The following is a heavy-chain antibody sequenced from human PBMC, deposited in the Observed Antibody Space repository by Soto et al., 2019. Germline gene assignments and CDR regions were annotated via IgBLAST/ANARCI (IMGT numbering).Heavy chain of an antibody. V-gene: IGHV3-66*01. CDR1: GFTFSSYS. CDR2: IYSGGDT. CDR3: ARDLDCVSTSCYGRPYYYYGMDV. Sequence: GGSLRLSCAASGFTFSSYSMSWIRQAPGKGLEWVSVIYSGGDTYYADSVKGRFTISRDNSKNTLYLQMNSLRAEDTAVYYCARDLDCVSTSCYGRPYYYYGMDVWGQGTTVTVSS. J-gene: IGHJ6*02. D-gene: IGHD2-2*01.